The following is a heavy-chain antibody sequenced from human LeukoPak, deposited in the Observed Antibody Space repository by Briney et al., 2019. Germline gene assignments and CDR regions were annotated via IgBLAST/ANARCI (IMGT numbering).Heavy chain of an antibody. CDR1: GFTVSSNY. CDR3: AREGYYYDSSGYLDY. J-gene: IGHJ4*02. CDR2: IYSGGST. Sequence: GGSLRLSCAASGFTVSSNYMSWVRQAPGKGLEWVSVIYSGGSTYYADSVKGRFTISRDNSKNTLYLQMNSLRAEDTAVYYCAREGYYYDSSGYLDYWGQGTLVTVSS. D-gene: IGHD3-22*01. V-gene: IGHV3-53*01.